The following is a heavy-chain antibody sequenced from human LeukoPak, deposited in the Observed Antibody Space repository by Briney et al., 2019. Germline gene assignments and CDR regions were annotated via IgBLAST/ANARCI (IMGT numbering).Heavy chain of an antibody. J-gene: IGHJ4*02. V-gene: IGHV3-23*01. CDR3: AKGRVSGSYGVDY. CDR2: ISGSDYST. CDR1: GFTFSSYA. D-gene: IGHD1-26*01. Sequence: GGSLRLSCAASGFTFSSYAMSWVRQAPGKGLEWASAISGSDYSTYYADSVKGRFTISRDNSKNTLYLQMNSLRAEDTAVYYCAKGRVSGSYGVDYWGQGTLVTVSS.